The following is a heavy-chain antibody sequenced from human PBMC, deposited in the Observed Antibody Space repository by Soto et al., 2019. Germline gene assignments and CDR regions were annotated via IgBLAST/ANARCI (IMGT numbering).Heavy chain of an antibody. D-gene: IGHD2-21*02. J-gene: IGHJ4*02. CDR1: GFTFSSYA. CDR3: ARGGGLQPLLGTFDY. V-gene: IGHV3-30-3*01. CDR2: ISYDGSNK. Sequence: QVQLVESGGGVVQPGRSLRLSCAASGFTFSSYAMHWVRQAPGKGLEWVAVISYDGSNKYYADSVKGRFTISRDNSKNTLYLQMNSLRAEDTAVYYCARGGGLQPLLGTFDYWGQGTLVTVSS.